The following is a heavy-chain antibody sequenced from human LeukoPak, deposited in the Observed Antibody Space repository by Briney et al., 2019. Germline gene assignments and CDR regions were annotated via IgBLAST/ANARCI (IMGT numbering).Heavy chain of an antibody. Sequence: PSEALSLTCAVYGGSFSGYYWSWLRQPPGKGLEWVGEINHSGSTNYNPSLKSRVTISVHTSKNQFSLKLSSVTAADTAVYCCARDDFWSGYLDYWGQGTLVTVSS. V-gene: IGHV4-34*01. CDR2: INHSGST. CDR1: GGSFSGYY. J-gene: IGHJ4*02. CDR3: ARDDFWSGYLDY. D-gene: IGHD3-3*01.